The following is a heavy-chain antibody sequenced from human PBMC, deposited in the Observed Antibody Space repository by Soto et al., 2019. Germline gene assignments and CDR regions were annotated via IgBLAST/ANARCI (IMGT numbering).Heavy chain of an antibody. CDR2: INHSGST. Sequence: PSETLSLTCAVYGGSFSGYSWTWIRQPPGAGLEWIGEINHSGSTNYNPSLKSRVTISVDRSKNQFSLKLNSVTAADTAVYYCARVPDVWGQGTTVTVSS. CDR1: GGSFSGYS. J-gene: IGHJ6*02. V-gene: IGHV4-34*01. CDR3: ARVPDV.